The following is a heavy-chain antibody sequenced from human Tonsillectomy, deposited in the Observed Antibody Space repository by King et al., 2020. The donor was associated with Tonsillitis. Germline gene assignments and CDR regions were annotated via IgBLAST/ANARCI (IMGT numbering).Heavy chain of an antibody. CDR2: MNPNSGNT. D-gene: IGHD2-2*01. Sequence: QLVQSGAEVKKPGASVKVSCKASGYTFTSYDINWVRQATGQGLEWMGWMNPNSGNTCYAQKFQGRVTMTRNTSISTAYMELSSLRSEDTAVYYCARGLEYQLLLGKTRWFDPWGQGTLVTVSS. CDR1: GYTFTSYD. J-gene: IGHJ5*02. V-gene: IGHV1-8*01. CDR3: ARGLEYQLLLGKTRWFDP.